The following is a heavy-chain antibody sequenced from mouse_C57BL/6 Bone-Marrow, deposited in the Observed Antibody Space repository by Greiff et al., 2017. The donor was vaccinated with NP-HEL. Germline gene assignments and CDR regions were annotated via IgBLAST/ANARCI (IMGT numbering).Heavy chain of an antibody. CDR3: ARHPAAQAFYWYFDV. V-gene: IGHV5-12*01. J-gene: IGHJ1*03. CDR1: GFTFSDYY. CDR2: ISHGCGST. D-gene: IGHD3-2*02. Sequence: EVKVEESGGGLVQPGGSLTLSCAASGFTFSDYYMYWVRQTPVNRLEWVAYISHGCGSTSYPDTVKGRFILSTDHANNTLYLPMRRLQSEDTAMDYCARHPAAQAFYWYFDVWGTGTTVTVSS.